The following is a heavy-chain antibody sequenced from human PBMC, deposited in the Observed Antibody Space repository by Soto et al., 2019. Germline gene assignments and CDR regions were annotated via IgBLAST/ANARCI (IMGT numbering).Heavy chain of an antibody. V-gene: IGHV4-59*01. D-gene: IGHD3-22*01. J-gene: IGHJ4*02. CDR2: LYYGRSA. Sequence: QVQLQESGPGLVKPSETLSLTCAVSGDSISSYCMWIRQPPGKALESIGYLYYGRSANYNPSLKSRVTMSVDTSTNQCSLTLSSMTAADTAVYYCALRSMSVVPEYWGQRTLVTVSS. CDR3: ALRSMSVVPEY. CDR1: GDSISSYC.